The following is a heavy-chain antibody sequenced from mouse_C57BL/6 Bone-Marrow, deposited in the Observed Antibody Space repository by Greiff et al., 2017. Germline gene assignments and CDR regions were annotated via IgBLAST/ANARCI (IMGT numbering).Heavy chain of an antibody. CDR2: IYPGSGST. V-gene: IGHV1-55*01. Sequence: VKLMESGAELVKPGASVKMSCKASGYTFTSYWITWVKQRPGQGLEWIGDIYPGSGSTNYNEKFKSKATLTVDTSSSTAYMQLSSLTSEDSAVYYCARSYYSSSWFAYWGQGTLVTVSA. CDR1: GYTFTSYW. J-gene: IGHJ3*01. D-gene: IGHD2-12*01. CDR3: ARSYYSSSWFAY.